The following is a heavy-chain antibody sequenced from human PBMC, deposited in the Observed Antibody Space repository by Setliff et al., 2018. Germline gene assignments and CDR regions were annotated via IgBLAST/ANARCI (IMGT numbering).Heavy chain of an antibody. CDR1: GGSIGSYY. CDR2: IYIGGSA. Sequence: SETLSLTCTVSGGSIGSYYWSWIRQPAGKGLEWIGHIYIGGSANYNPSLKSRVTMSIDTSKNQFSLKLNSVTAADMAVYYCAREHLHYYDSSGPSLWFDPWGQGTLVTVSS. V-gene: IGHV4-4*07. CDR3: AREHLHYYDSSGPSLWFDP. J-gene: IGHJ5*02. D-gene: IGHD3-22*01.